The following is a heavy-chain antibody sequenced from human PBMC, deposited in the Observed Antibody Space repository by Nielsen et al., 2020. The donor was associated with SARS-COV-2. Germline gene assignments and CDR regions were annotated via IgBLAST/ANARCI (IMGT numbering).Heavy chain of an antibody. CDR2: IKQDGSEK. CDR3: ARDQRHYYDSSGYYPSWFDP. Sequence: WIRQPPGKGLEWVANIKQDGSEKYYVDSVKGRFTISRDNAKISLYLQMNSLRAEDTAVYYCARDQRHYYDSSGYYPSWFDPWGQGTLVTVSS. V-gene: IGHV3-7*01. J-gene: IGHJ5*02. D-gene: IGHD3-22*01.